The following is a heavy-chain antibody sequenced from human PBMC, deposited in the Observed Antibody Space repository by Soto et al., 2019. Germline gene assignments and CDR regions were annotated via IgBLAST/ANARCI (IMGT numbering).Heavy chain of an antibody. V-gene: IGHV3-30*18. Sequence: QVQLVESGGGVVQPGRSLRLSCAASGFTFSSYGMHWVRQAPGKGLEWVAVISYDGSNKYYADSVKGRFTISRDNSKNTLYLQMNSLRAEDTAVYYCAKAPDYCSGGSCYGGDYFDYWGQGTLVTGSS. D-gene: IGHD2-15*01. CDR1: GFTFSSYG. CDR3: AKAPDYCSGGSCYGGDYFDY. CDR2: ISYDGSNK. J-gene: IGHJ4*02.